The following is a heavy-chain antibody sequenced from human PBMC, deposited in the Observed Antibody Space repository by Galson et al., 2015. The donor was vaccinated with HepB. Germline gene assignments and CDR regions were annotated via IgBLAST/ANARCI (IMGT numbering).Heavy chain of an antibody. CDR1: GFTFSSYT. CDR3: ARDPYQMITYSGSYFYYYGLDV. D-gene: IGHD1-26*01. CDR2: ISSGTSFI. V-gene: IGHV3-21*01. Sequence: LRLSCAASGFTFSSYTMHWVRQAPGQGLEWVSSISSGTSFIYYADSVKGRFTISRDNSQNSLYLQMNSLRAEDTAIYYCARDPYQMITYSGSYFYYYGLDVWGQGTTVTVSS. J-gene: IGHJ6*02.